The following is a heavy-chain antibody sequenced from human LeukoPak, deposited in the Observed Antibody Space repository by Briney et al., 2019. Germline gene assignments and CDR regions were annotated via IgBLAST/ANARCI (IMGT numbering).Heavy chain of an antibody. CDR1: GFTFSSYS. V-gene: IGHV3-21*01. Sequence: GGSLRLSCAASGFTFSSYSMNWVRQAPGKGLEWVSFISTSSSYIYYADSVKGRFTISRDNARNSLYLQMNSLRAEDTAVYYCARQDWLGDRYYFDSWGQGTLVTVSS. CDR3: ARQDWLGDRYYFDS. CDR2: ISTSSSYI. J-gene: IGHJ4*02. D-gene: IGHD3-9*01.